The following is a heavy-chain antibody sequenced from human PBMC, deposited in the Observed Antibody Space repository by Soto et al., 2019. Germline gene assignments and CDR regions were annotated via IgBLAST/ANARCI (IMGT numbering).Heavy chain of an antibody. CDR2: IHYSGTT. D-gene: IGHD2-8*01. CDR1: GTSISSYY. CDR3: ARYNSYAIDY. V-gene: IGHV4-59*01. Sequence: SETLSHNCTVSGTSISSYYWSWIRQPPGKGLEWIANIHYSGTTNYNPSLASRVTLSVDTSKNQFSLKMTSVTAADRAMYFCARYNSYAIDYWGRGTLVTVSS. J-gene: IGHJ4*02.